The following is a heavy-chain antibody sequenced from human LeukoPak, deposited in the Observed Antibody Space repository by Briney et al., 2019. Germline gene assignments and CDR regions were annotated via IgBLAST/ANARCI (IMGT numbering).Heavy chain of an antibody. V-gene: IGHV4-39*01. D-gene: IGHD2-2*01. CDR2: IYYSGST. Sequence: PSETLSLTCTVSGGSSSSSRYYWGWIRQPPGKGLEWIGSIYYSGSTYYNPSLQSRVTISVDTSKNQFSLKLSSVTAADTAVYYCARHPYQLLWLSWFGPWGQGTLVTVSS. J-gene: IGHJ5*02. CDR3: ARHPYQLLWLSWFGP. CDR1: GGSSSSSRYY.